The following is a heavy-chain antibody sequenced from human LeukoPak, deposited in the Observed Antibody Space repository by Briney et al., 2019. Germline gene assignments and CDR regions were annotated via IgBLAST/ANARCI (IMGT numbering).Heavy chain of an antibody. D-gene: IGHD3-22*01. V-gene: IGHV4-34*01. Sequence: SETLSLTCAVYGGSFSGYYWGWIRQPPGKGLEWIGEINHSGSTNYNPSLKSRVTISVDTSKNQFSLKLTSVTAADTAVYYCAREHYYDSTAYLDWGQGTLVSVSS. CDR1: GGSFSGYY. J-gene: IGHJ4*02. CDR3: AREHYYDSTAYLD. CDR2: INHSGST.